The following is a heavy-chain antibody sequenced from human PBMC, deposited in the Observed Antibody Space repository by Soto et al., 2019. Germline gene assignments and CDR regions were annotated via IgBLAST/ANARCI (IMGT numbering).Heavy chain of an antibody. CDR3: ARRGSGSYSDY. J-gene: IGHJ4*02. V-gene: IGHV4-39*01. CDR1: GGSISSSSYY. CDR2: IYYSGST. Sequence: SETLSLTCTVSGGSISSSSYYWGWIRQPPGKGLEWIGTIYYSGSTYYNPSLKSRVTISVDTSKNQFSLKLSSVTAADTAVYYCARRGSGSYSDYWGQGTLVT. D-gene: IGHD3-10*01.